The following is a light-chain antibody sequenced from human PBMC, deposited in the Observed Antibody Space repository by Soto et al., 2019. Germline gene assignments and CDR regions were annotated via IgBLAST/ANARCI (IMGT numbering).Light chain of an antibody. V-gene: IGKV3-20*01. CDR1: QSIGSN. J-gene: IGKJ1*01. CDR3: QQYGSSGT. CDR2: GAS. Sequence: EIVMTQSPATLSLSPGERATLSCRASQSIGSNLAWFQHKPGQAPRLLIYGASNRATGIPDRFSGSGSGTDFTLTISRLEPEDFAVYYCQQYGSSGTFGQGTKVDIK.